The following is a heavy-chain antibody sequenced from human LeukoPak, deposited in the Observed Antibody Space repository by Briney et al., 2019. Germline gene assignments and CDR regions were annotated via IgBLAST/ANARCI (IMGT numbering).Heavy chain of an antibody. J-gene: IGHJ4*02. CDR1: GYTFTSDG. D-gene: IGHD6-19*01. CDR2: ISAYNGNT. Sequence: GASVKVSCKXSGYTFTSDGISWVRQAPRQGLEWMGRISAYNGNTNYAQKLQGRVTMTTDTSTSTAYMELRSLRSDDTAVYYCARDIVGSSGWLADYWGQGTLVTVSS. V-gene: IGHV1-18*01. CDR3: ARDIVGSSGWLADY.